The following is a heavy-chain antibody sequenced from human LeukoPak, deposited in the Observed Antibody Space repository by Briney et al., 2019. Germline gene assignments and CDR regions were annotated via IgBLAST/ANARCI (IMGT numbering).Heavy chain of an antibody. CDR1: GFTFSSYA. D-gene: IGHD6-19*01. J-gene: IGHJ1*01. V-gene: IGHV3-23*01. Sequence: PGGSLRLSCAASGFTFSSYAMSWVRQAPGKGLEWVSAISGSGGSTYYADSVKGRFTISRDNSKNTLYLQMNSLRAEDTAVYYCASPPDSSGWPAEYFQHWGQGTLVTVSS. CDR3: ASPPDSSGWPAEYFQH. CDR2: ISGSGGST.